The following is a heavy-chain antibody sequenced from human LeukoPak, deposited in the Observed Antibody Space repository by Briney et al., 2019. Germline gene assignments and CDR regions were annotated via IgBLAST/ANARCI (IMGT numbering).Heavy chain of an antibody. D-gene: IGHD3-10*01. CDR1: GYTFTGYY. CDR2: INPNSGGT. CDR3: ATSYYYGSGSYYNPPDS. Sequence: ASVKVSCKASGYTFTGYYMHWVRQAPGQGLEWMGWINPNSGGTNYAQKFQGRVTMTRDTSISTAYMELSRLRSDDTAVHHCATSYYYGSGSYYNPPDSWGQGTLVTVSS. V-gene: IGHV1-2*02. J-gene: IGHJ5*01.